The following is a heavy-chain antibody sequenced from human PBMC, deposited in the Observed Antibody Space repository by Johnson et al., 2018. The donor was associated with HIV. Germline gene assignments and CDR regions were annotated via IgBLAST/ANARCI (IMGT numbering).Heavy chain of an antibody. Sequence: QVQLVESGGGLIQPGGSLRLSCAASGFTVSSNYMSWVRQAPGKGLEWVAVISYDGSNKYYADSVKGRFTISRDNSKNTLYLQMNSLRAEDTAVYYCARDQDYDSSGYYYARDAFDIWGQGTMVTVSS. J-gene: IGHJ3*02. CDR3: ARDQDYDSSGYYYARDAFDI. CDR1: GFTVSSNY. CDR2: ISYDGSNK. D-gene: IGHD3-22*01. V-gene: IGHV3-30-3*01.